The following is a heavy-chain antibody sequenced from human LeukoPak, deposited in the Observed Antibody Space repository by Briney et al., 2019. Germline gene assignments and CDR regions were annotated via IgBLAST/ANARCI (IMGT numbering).Heavy chain of an antibody. CDR2: ISGSGNGFSI. J-gene: IGHJ4*02. CDR1: GFVFTIYT. Sequence: GGSLRLSCSASGFVFTIYTMYWVRQAPGKGPEYVSTISGSGNGFSIYYADSVKGRFTISRDNSKNIVYLQMSGLRSEDTAVYYCVKDFGRVRGTPDSWGQGTLVTVSS. D-gene: IGHD3-16*01. CDR3: VKDFGRVRGTPDS. V-gene: IGHV3-64D*06.